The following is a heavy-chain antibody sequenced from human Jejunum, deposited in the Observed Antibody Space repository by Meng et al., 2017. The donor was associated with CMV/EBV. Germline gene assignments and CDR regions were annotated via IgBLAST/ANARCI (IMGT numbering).Heavy chain of an antibody. CDR1: GFTFSSSA. D-gene: IGHD4-11*01. V-gene: IGHV3-23*01. Sequence: SGFTFSSSAMSWVRQAPGKGLEWVSAITGTAGSTFYADSVKGRFTISRDNSKNTLYLQMNSLRAEDTAVYYCAKVRSFTVRGYFDYWGQGTLVTVSS. CDR2: ITGTAGST. J-gene: IGHJ4*02. CDR3: AKVRSFTVRGYFDY.